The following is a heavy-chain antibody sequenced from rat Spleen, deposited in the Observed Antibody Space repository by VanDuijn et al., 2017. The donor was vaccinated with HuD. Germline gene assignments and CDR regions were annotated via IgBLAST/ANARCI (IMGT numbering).Heavy chain of an antibody. CDR1: GFTFNNYW. J-gene: IGHJ2*01. D-gene: IGHD1-5*01. CDR3: TTVGYN. CDR2: ITNTDGSS. V-gene: IGHV5-31*01. Sequence: EVQLVESDGGLVQPGRSLKLSCVASGFTFNNYWMTWIRQAPGKGLEWVASITNTDGSSYYPDSVKGRFTISRDNAKNTLYLQMNSLRSEDTATYYCTTVGYNWGQGVMVTVSS.